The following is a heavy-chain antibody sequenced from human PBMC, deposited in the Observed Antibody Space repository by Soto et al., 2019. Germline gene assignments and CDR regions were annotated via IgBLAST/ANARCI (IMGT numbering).Heavy chain of an antibody. V-gene: IGHV1-3*01. J-gene: IGHJ6*02. CDR1: GYTFTSYA. CDR3: ARQVRSDYYYYGMDV. Sequence: ASVKVSCKASGYTFTSYAMHWVRQAPGQRLEWMGWINAGNGNTGYAQKFQGRVTMTRNTSISTAYMELSSLRSEDTAVYYCARQVRSDYYYYGMDVWGQGSTVTVSS. CDR2: INAGNGNT.